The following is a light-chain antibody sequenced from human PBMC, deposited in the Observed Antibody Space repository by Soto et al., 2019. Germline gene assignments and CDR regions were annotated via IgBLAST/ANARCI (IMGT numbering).Light chain of an antibody. CDR1: QRVGSW. CDR2: GAS. V-gene: IGKV1-12*01. CDR3: QQTDSFPNT. J-gene: IGKJ2*01. Sequence: IQMTQSPSSVSASVGDRVTITCRASQRVGSWLAWYQQMPGKAPSLLIYGASTLQSGVPSRFSGSGSGTVFTLTITSLQPEDVATYFCQQTDSFPNTFGQGTKVEIK.